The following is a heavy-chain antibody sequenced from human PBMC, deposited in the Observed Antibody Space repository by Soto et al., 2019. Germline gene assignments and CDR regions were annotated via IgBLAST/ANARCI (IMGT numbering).Heavy chain of an antibody. V-gene: IGHV3-30-3*01. D-gene: IGHD4-4*01. CDR3: VREGLQDDALDF. Sequence: QVHLVESGGGVVQPGRSLRLSCAASGFTFSVYALHWVRQAPGMGLDWLATMSYDGSNYGDSMKGRITISRDNSKNTLFLEMNSLRAEDTGVYYCVREGLQDDALDFWGQGTMVTVSS. CDR2: MSYDGSN. CDR1: GFTFSVYA. J-gene: IGHJ3*01.